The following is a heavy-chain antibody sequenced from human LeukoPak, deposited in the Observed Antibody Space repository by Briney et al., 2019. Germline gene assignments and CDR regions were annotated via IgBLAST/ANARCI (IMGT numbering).Heavy chain of an antibody. Sequence: PGGSLRLSCAASGFTFSSYWMSWVRQAPGKGLEWVANIKQDGSEKYYVDSVKGRFTISRDNAKNSLYLQMKSLRAEDTAVYYCARDFQLLWFGEYYFDYWGQGTLVTVSS. D-gene: IGHD3-10*01. CDR2: IKQDGSEK. CDR3: ARDFQLLWFGEYYFDY. CDR1: GFTFSSYW. V-gene: IGHV3-7*01. J-gene: IGHJ4*02.